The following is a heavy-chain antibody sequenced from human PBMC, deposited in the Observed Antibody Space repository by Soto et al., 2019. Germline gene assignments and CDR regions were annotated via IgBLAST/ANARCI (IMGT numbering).Heavy chain of an antibody. J-gene: IGHJ4*02. V-gene: IGHV4-30-2*01. D-gene: IGHD7-27*01. CDR1: GGSISSGGYS. CDR3: ASLWGQYYFDY. Sequence: SETLSLTCSVSGGSISSGGYSWSWIRQPPGKGLEWIGYIYHSGSTYYNPSLKSRVTISVDRSKNQFSLKLSSVTAADTAVYYCASLWGQYYFDYWGLGALVTVS. CDR2: IYHSGST.